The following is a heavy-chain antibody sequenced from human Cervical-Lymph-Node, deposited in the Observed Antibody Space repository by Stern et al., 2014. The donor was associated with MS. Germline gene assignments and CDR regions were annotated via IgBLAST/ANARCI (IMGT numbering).Heavy chain of an antibody. Sequence: EVQLVESGGGLVKPGGSLRLSCAASGFTFSSYSMNWVRQAPGKGLECVSSISSSSSYIYYADSVKGRFTISRDNAKNSLYLQMNSLRAEDTAVYYCARETYYYDSSGLDYWGQGTLVTVSS. CDR2: ISSSSSYI. CDR3: ARETYYYDSSGLDY. D-gene: IGHD3-22*01. J-gene: IGHJ4*02. V-gene: IGHV3-21*01. CDR1: GFTFSSYS.